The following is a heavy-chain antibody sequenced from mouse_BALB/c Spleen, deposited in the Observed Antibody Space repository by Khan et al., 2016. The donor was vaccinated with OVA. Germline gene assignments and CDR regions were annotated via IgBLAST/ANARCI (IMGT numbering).Heavy chain of an antibody. CDR1: GYTFTSYW. CDR2: IAPGSGST. D-gene: IGHD1-1*01. J-gene: IGHJ4*01. Sequence: DLVMPGAAVTLSCKAPGYTFTSYWINWIKQRPGQGLEWIGRIAPGSGSTSSNDMFKGKATLTVDASSSTAYIQLSSLSSEDSAVYFCAISNYYGSGLYAMDYWGQGTSVTVSS. V-gene: IGHV1S41*01. CDR3: AISNYYGSGLYAMDY.